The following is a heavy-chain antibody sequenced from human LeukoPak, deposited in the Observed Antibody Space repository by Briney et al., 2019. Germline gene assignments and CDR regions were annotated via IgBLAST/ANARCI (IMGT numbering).Heavy chain of an antibody. D-gene: IGHD6-19*01. CDR2: IASDGGNK. V-gene: IGHV3-30*14. J-gene: IGHJ3*02. Sequence: GGSLRLSCAASGFIFSDYAMHWVRQAPGKGLEWVAVIASDGGNKYYAHSVTGRFIISRDNSKNTLYLQMNSLRAEDTAVYYCARGGGSGWLDAFDIWGQGTMVTVSS. CDR1: GFIFSDYA. CDR3: ARGGGSGWLDAFDI.